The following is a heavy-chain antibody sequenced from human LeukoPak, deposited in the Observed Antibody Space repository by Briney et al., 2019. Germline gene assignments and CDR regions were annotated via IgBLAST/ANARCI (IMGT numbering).Heavy chain of an antibody. D-gene: IGHD3-22*01. CDR1: GFTFSSYA. Sequence: GGSLRLSCAASGFTFSSYAMSWVRQAPGKGLVWLSTIGGRSGSTYYADSVKGRFTISRDNSKNTLNLQMNSLRAEDTAVYYCAKVIFAGYYDSSGYLDYWGKGTLVTVSS. CDR3: AKVIFAGYYDSSGYLDY. CDR2: IGGRSGST. V-gene: IGHV3-23*01. J-gene: IGHJ4*02.